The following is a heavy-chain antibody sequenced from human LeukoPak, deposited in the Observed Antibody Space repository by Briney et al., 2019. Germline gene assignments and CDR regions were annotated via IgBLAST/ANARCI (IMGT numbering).Heavy chain of an antibody. V-gene: IGHV1-2*02. Sequence: ASVTVSFTASGYTFTVYYMHWVRQAPGQGLEWMGWINPNSGGTNYAQKLQGRATMTTDTSTSTAYMELRSLRSDHTAVYYCARSTAVAGTLGAFDIWGQGTMVTVSS. D-gene: IGHD6-19*01. CDR1: GYTFTVYY. CDR3: ARSTAVAGTLGAFDI. CDR2: INPNSGGT. J-gene: IGHJ3*02.